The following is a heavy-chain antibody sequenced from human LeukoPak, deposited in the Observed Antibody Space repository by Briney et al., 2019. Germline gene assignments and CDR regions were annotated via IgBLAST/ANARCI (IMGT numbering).Heavy chain of an antibody. CDR2: INPNSGGT. V-gene: IGHV1-2*02. D-gene: IGHD3-10*01. CDR1: GYTFTGYH. J-gene: IGHJ4*02. CDR3: AKGITMVRGVMVDY. Sequence: ASVKVSCKASGYTFTGYHMHWVRQAPGQGLEWMGWINPNSGGTNYAQKFQGRVTMTRDTSISTAYMELSRLRSDDTAVYYCAKGITMVRGVMVDYWGQGTLVTVSS.